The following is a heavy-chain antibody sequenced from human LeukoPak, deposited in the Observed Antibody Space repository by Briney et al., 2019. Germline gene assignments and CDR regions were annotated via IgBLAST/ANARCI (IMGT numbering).Heavy chain of an antibody. CDR2: INAGNGNT. J-gene: IGHJ3*02. V-gene: IGHV1-3*03. CDR3: ARKNSGSYDAFDI. Sequence: ASVKVSCKASGYTFTSYTIHWVRQAPGQRLEGMGWINAGNGNTKYSQEFQDRVTISRDTSASTAYMELSSLRSEDMAVYYCARKNSGSYDAFDIWGQGTMVTVSS. CDR1: GYTFTSYT. D-gene: IGHD1-26*01.